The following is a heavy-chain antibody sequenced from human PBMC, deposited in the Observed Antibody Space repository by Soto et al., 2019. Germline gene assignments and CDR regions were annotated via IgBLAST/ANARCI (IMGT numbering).Heavy chain of an antibody. D-gene: IGHD3-9*01. CDR3: ARLEGLATISYYFDF. J-gene: IGHJ4*02. V-gene: IGHV4-39*01. Sequence: QLQLQESGPGLVKPSETLSLTCSVSDDSINSDKYYWGWIRQPPGKGLEWIGSIYYRGNDYYNPSPHTRVTISLDRSKSQFSLKLNSVTAAHSAVYFCARLEGLATISYYFDFWGPGALVTVSS. CDR1: DDSINSDKYY. CDR2: IYYRGND.